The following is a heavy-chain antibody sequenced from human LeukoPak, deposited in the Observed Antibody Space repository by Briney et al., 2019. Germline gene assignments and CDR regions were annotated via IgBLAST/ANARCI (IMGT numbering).Heavy chain of an antibody. CDR3: VKDPDSGWNNWFAP. CDR1: VFTFSSYA. J-gene: IGHJ5*02. V-gene: IGHV3-23*01. D-gene: IGHD6-19*01. Sequence: GGSLRLSCAASVFTFSSYAMSWVRQAPGKGLEWVSGISGSGGGTYYADSVKGRFTISRDNSKNMLYLQMNSLRAEDTAVYYCVKDPDSGWNNWFAPRGQGTLVTVSS. CDR2: ISGSGGGT.